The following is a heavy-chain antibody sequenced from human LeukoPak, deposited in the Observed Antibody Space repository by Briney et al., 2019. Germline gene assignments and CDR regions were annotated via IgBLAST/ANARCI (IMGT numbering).Heavy chain of an antibody. V-gene: IGHV4-34*01. CDR2: INHSGSP. CDR3: GSRRTAMFGVIKGPIDY. CDR1: GGSFSDYY. D-gene: IGHD3-3*01. Sequence: SETLSLTCAVYGGSFSDYYWTWIRQPPGKGLEWIGEINHSGSPNNNPSLKSRVSISFDTSKNQLSLKLTSVTAADTAVYYCGSRRTAMFGVIKGPIDYWGQGTLVTVSS. J-gene: IGHJ4*02.